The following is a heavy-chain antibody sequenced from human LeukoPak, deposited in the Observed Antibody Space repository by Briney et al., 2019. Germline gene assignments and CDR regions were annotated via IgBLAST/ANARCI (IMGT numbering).Heavy chain of an antibody. V-gene: IGHV3-74*01. CDR3: ARGVAGYDFWSGSEY. D-gene: IGHD3-3*01. J-gene: IGHJ4*02. CDR1: GFTFSSYW. CDR2: INSDGSTT. Sequence: GGSLRLSCAASGFTFSSYWMHWVRQAPGKGLVWVSRINSDGSTTTCADSVKGRFTISRDNAKNTLYLQMNSLRAEDTAVYYCARGVAGYDFWSGSEYWGQGTLVTVSS.